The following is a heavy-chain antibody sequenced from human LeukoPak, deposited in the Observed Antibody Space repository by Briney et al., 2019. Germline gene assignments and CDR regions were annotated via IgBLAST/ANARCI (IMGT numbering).Heavy chain of an antibody. D-gene: IGHD2-2*01. CDR1: GGSISSSSYY. V-gene: IGHV4-39*07. J-gene: IGHJ4*02. CDR2: IYYSGST. Sequence: SETLSLTCTVSGGSISSSSYYWGWIRQPPGKGLEWIGSIYYSGSTYYNPSLKSRVTISVDTSKNQFSLKLSSVTAADTAVYYCASQAWGKYCSSTSCYGNFDYWGQGTLVTVSS. CDR3: ASQAWGKYCSSTSCYGNFDY.